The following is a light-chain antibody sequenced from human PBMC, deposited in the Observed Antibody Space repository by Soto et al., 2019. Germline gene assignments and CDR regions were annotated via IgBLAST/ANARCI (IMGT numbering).Light chain of an antibody. CDR1: QNVNNNY. CDR3: QQHGRSIT. CDR2: GAS. Sequence: VVLTQSPRTLSLSPGERATLSCRASQNVNNNYVAWYQQRPGQAPSLLIYGASDRATGVPDRFSGSGSGTDFTFTISRLEPEDFAVYYCQQHGRSITFGGGTRVE. V-gene: IGKV3-20*01. J-gene: IGKJ4*01.